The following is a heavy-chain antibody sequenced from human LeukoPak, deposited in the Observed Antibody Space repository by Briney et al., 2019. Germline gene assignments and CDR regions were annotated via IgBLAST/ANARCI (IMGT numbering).Heavy chain of an antibody. J-gene: IGHJ4*02. CDR1: GFTFDDYA. Sequence: GRSLRLSCAASGFTFDDYAMHWVRQAPGEGLEWVSGISWNSGSIGYADSVKGRFTISRDNAKNSLYLQMNSLRAEDTALYYCAKAYSGSYYDYWGQGTLVTVSS. D-gene: IGHD1-26*01. CDR3: AKAYSGSYYDY. V-gene: IGHV3-9*01. CDR2: ISWNSGSI.